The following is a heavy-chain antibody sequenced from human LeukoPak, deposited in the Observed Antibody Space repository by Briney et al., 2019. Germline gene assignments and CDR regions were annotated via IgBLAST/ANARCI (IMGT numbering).Heavy chain of an antibody. J-gene: IGHJ4*02. CDR1: VFTFRRYT. Sequence: PGGSLRLSCAASVFTFRRYTISWVRQSPGEGLEWVSAISGIGGKTYSADSVKGRCTLSRDNSLKTLFLYMNSLRAEDTAVYYCARGMSATSGYLELEYWGQGALVTVST. CDR3: ARGMSATSGYLELEY. D-gene: IGHD3-22*01. CDR2: ISGIGGKT. V-gene: IGHV3-23*01.